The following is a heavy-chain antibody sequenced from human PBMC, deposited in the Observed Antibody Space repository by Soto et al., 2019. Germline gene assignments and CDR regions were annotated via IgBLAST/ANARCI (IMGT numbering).Heavy chain of an antibody. CDR2: ISTTGSYT. Sequence: QVQLVESGGGLVKPGGSLRLSCAASGFTFNDYYMTWFRQAPGKGLEWVSCISTTGSYTNYADSVKSRFTVSRDNANNSMYLQMNSLRDEDTAVYYCARIVGARLNDYWGQGTLVTVSS. CDR3: ARIVGARLNDY. D-gene: IGHD1-26*01. J-gene: IGHJ4*02. V-gene: IGHV3-11*05. CDR1: GFTFNDYY.